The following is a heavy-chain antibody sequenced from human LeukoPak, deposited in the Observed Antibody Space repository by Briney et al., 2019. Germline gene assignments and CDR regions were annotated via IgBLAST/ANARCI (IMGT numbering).Heavy chain of an antibody. CDR3: ACIPPDGYNFIFVG. CDR2: IYYSGST. CDR1: GGSISSSSYY. D-gene: IGHD5-24*01. Sequence: SETPSLTCTVSGGSISSSSYYWGWIRQPPGKGLEWIGSIYYSGSTYYNPSLKSRVTISVDTSKNQLSLKLSSVTAADTAVYYCACIPPDGYNFIFVGWGQGTLVTVSS. J-gene: IGHJ4*02. V-gene: IGHV4-39*07.